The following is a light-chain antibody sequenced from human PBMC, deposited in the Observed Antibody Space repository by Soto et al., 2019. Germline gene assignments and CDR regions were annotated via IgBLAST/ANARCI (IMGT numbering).Light chain of an antibody. V-gene: IGKV4-1*01. CDR1: QSVLYSSDNKNY. CDR2: WAS. Sequence: DIVMTQSPDSLAVSLGERATINCKSSQSVLYSSDNKNYLAWYQQKPGQPPKLLIYWASTRESGVPDRFNGSGSVADVPLTTSSLQAEDVAVYYCHQYYSPPWTFGQGTKVEIK. J-gene: IGKJ1*01. CDR3: HQYYSPPWT.